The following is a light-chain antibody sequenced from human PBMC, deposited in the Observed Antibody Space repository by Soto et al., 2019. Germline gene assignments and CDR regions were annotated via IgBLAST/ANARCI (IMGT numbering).Light chain of an antibody. CDR3: RHCGTSAL. CDR1: QSVSDSY. V-gene: IGKV3-20*01. Sequence: EIVLTQSPGTLSLSPGERATLSCRASQSVSDSYFSWYQQKPRPAPRLLIYASSRAAGIPARFSGSGSGTAFTLTISRLEPEDFEVYYCRHCGTSALFGPGTKVDIK. J-gene: IGKJ3*01. CDR2: AS.